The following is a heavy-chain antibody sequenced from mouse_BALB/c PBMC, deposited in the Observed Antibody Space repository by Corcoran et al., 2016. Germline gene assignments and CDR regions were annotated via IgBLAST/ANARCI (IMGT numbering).Heavy chain of an antibody. J-gene: IGHJ1*01. Sequence: EVQVQPSVPQLVKPGAQMKMSRAAAGYIFTDTYLKWVKQSHGKSLDWIRDINPNNGGTSYSQTFKGKATLTVDKSSSTAYMQLNSLTSEDSAVYYCARDSDCYCYVGGAATTVTVS. CDR1: GYIFTDTY. D-gene: IGHD3-1*01. CDR2: INPNNGGT. V-gene: IGHV1-26*01. CDR3: ARDSDCYCYV.